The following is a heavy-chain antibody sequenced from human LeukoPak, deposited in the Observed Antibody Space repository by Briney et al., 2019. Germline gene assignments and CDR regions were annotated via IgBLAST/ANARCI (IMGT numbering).Heavy chain of an antibody. D-gene: IGHD3-22*01. CDR2: ISGSGGST. J-gene: IGHJ3*02. Sequence: GGSLRLSCAASGFTFSSYAMSWVRQAPGKGLEWVSAISGSGGSTYYADSVKGRFTISRDNSKYTLYLQMNSLRAEDTAVYYCAKTQYYYDSSGYYYLDAFDIWGQGTMVTVSS. CDR1: GFTFSSYA. V-gene: IGHV3-23*01. CDR3: AKTQYYYDSSGYYYLDAFDI.